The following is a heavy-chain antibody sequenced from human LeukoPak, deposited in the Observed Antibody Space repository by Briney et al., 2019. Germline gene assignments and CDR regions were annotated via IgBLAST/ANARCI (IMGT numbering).Heavy chain of an antibody. CDR3: TREWNLVAAGDFDL. CDR2: IFDRGST. CDR1: GGPISYYY. V-gene: IGHV4-59*12. J-gene: IGHJ2*01. Sequence: SETLSLTCAVSGGPISYYYWSWVRQPPGKGLEWIGHIFDRGSTNYNPSLKSRVVISVDTSKNQFSLQVNSVTAADTATYYCTREWNLVAAGDFDLWXXXTLVTVSS. D-gene: IGHD6-13*01.